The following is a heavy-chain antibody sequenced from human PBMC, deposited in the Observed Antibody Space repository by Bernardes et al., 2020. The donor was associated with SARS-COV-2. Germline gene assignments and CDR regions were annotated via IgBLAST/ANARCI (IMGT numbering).Heavy chain of an antibody. CDR1: GFTFSTYW. CDR3: AKDRWGAGDFDY. D-gene: IGHD3-16*01. Sequence: GSLRLSCVASGFTFSTYWMNWVRQAPGKGLEWVANINQDGSEMYYVDSVKGRFSISRDNAKNSLYLQVNSLRAEDTAVYYCAKDRWGAGDFDYWGQGTLVAVSS. J-gene: IGHJ4*02. CDR2: INQDGSEM. V-gene: IGHV3-7*01.